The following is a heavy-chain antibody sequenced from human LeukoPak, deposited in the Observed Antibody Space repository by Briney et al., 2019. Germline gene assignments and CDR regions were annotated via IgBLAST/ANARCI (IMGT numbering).Heavy chain of an antibody. D-gene: IGHD6-19*01. Sequence: GGSLRLSCAASGFTFSSYGMHWVRQAPGKGLEWVAVIWYDGRNKFYADSLKGRFTISRDNPRNTLYLRMNSLRAEDTAVYYCAKRTTSSGWYDLFDYWGQGTLVTVSS. J-gene: IGHJ4*02. V-gene: IGHV3-33*06. CDR2: IWYDGRNK. CDR3: AKRTTSSGWYDLFDY. CDR1: GFTFSSYG.